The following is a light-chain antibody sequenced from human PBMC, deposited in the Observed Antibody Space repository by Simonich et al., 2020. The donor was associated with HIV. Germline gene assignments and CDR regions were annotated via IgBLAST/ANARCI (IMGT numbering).Light chain of an antibody. Sequence: IVLTQSPGTLSLSPGERATLPCRARQSVSSSYLAWYQNKPGQAPRLLIYGASSRATGIPDSFSGSGSGTDFTLTISRLEPEDFAVYYCQQYGSSPETFGQGTKVEIK. CDR2: GAS. V-gene: IGKV3-20*01. CDR1: QSVSSSY. CDR3: QQYGSSPET. J-gene: IGKJ1*01.